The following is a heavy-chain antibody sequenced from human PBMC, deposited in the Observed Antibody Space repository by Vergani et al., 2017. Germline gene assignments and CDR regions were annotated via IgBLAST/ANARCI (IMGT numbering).Heavy chain of an antibody. CDR3: ARSSGYYSYYFDF. CDR2: IIPIFGTT. D-gene: IGHD3-22*01. V-gene: IGHV1-69*13. CDR1: GGTFSSNS. J-gene: IGHJ4*02. Sequence: QGQLAQSGAEVKKPGSSVKVSCKASGGTFSSNSISWVRQAPGQGLEWMGRIIPIFGTTSYAQKFQGRVTILADESTSTDYMELSSLRSEDTAVYYYARSSGYYSYYFDFWGQGTLVTVSS.